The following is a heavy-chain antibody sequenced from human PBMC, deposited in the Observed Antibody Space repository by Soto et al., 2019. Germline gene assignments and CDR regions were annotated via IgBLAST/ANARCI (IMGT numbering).Heavy chain of an antibody. J-gene: IGHJ5*02. Sequence: PSETQSLTCTVSDGYISSYYWSWIRQPPGKGLEWSGYIYYSGSTNYNPSLKSRVTISVDTSRNQFSLKLSSVIAADTAVYYCASHNRDRSSWYIGAWFAPWGQGTLVTVSS. CDR2: IYYSGST. V-gene: IGHV4-59*08. CDR1: DGYISSYY. CDR3: ASHNRDRSSWYIGAWFAP. D-gene: IGHD6-13*01.